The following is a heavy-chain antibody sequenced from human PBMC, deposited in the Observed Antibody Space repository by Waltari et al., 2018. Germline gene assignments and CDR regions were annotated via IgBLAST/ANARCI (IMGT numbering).Heavy chain of an antibody. CDR3: AKTRRSGWQSTIDY. Sequence: EVQLVESGGGLVQPGGSLSLSCAASGFPFSSYAMIWVRPAPGKGLEWVSAISGRGGSTYYADSVKGRFTISRDNSKNTLYLQMNSPRAEDTDVYYCAKTRRSGWQSTIDYWGQGTLVTVSS. D-gene: IGHD6-19*01. CDR1: GFPFSSYA. J-gene: IGHJ4*02. V-gene: IGHV3-23*04. CDR2: ISGRGGST.